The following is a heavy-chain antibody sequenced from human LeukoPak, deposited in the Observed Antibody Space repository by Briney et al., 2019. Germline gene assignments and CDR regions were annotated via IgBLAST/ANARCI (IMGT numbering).Heavy chain of an antibody. J-gene: IGHJ4*02. CDR2: IFYSGST. Sequence: PSETLSLTCTVSGGSISTSNYHWGWIRQPPGKGLEWIGNIFYSGSTYYSPSLKSRVTISLDTSRNQFSLKLSSVTAADTAVYYCALWGVKGPSNDYWGQGTLVTVSS. D-gene: IGHD3-10*01. V-gene: IGHV4-39*07. CDR1: GGSISTSNYH. CDR3: ALWGVKGPSNDY.